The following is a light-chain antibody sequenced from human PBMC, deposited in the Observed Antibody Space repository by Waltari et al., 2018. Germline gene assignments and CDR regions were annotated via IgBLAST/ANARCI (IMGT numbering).Light chain of an antibody. J-gene: IGKJ2*01. CDR1: QSLTKRD. CDR2: GAS. CDR3: QQYGSSIMYT. Sequence: VLTQSPGTMSLPPGERATLPCRASQSLTKRDLAWYQQKPSQAPRTPIYGASSRAAGIPDRFSGSGSGTDFTLTISRLEPEDSALYYCQQYGSSIMYTFGQGTKLEIK. V-gene: IGKV3-20*01.